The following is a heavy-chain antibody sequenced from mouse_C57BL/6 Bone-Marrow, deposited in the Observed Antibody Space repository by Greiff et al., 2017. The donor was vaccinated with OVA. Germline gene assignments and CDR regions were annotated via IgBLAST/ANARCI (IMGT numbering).Heavy chain of an antibody. CDR3: ARGYYYGWAWFAY. J-gene: IGHJ3*01. D-gene: IGHD1-1*01. CDR2: INPNYGTT. CDR1: GYSFTDYN. V-gene: IGHV1-39*01. Sequence: EVQGVESGPELVKPGASVKTSCKASGYSFTDYNMNWVKQSNGKSLEWIGVINPNYGTTSYNQKFKGKATLTVDQSSSTAYMQLNSLTSEDSAVYYCARGYYYGWAWFAYWGQGTLVTVSA.